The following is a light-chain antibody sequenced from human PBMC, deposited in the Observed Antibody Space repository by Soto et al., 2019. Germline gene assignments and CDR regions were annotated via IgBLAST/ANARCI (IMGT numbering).Light chain of an antibody. CDR1: QNIRNY. Sequence: DIQMTQSPSSLSASVGDRVTITCPASQNIRNYLNWYQQRPGKTPYLLVYAASNLRGGVPSRFSGSGSGTVVILTINSLQPEDFATYYCQQIHSTTSYTFGQGTRVDIK. V-gene: IGKV1-39*01. J-gene: IGKJ2*01. CDR2: AAS. CDR3: QQIHSTTSYT.